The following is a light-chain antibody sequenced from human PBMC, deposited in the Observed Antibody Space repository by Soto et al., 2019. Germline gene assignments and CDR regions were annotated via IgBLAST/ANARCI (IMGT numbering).Light chain of an antibody. CDR3: QQTYSVPHS. CDR2: GTS. V-gene: IGKV1-39*01. J-gene: IGKJ2*03. Sequence: DILMTQSPSSLSASVGDRVTITCWAGQRVSTYLSWYQQKPGRAPKLLIHGTSKLESGVPLRFSGGGSGTDLTLNISSLQPEDFATYYCQQTYSVPHSFGQGTKLEIK. CDR1: QRVSTY.